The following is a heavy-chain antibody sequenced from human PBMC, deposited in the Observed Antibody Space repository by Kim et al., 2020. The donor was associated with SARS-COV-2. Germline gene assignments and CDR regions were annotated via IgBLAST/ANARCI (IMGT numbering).Heavy chain of an antibody. Sequence: SETLSLTCAVYGGSFSGYYWSWIRQPPGKGLEWIGEINHSGSTNYNPSLKSRVTISVDTSKNQFSLKLSSVTAADTAVYYCARGLSRGYCSGGSCLTPRYGMDVWGQGTTVTVSS. J-gene: IGHJ6*02. CDR2: INHSGST. V-gene: IGHV4-34*01. CDR1: GGSFSGYY. D-gene: IGHD2-15*01. CDR3: ARGLSRGYCSGGSCLTPRYGMDV.